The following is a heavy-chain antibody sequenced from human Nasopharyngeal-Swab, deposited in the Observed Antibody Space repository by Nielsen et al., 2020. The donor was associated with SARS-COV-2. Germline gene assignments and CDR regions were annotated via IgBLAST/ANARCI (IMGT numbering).Heavy chain of an antibody. D-gene: IGHD6-19*01. V-gene: IGHV3-23*01. CDR1: GFTFSSYA. Sequence: GESLKISCAASGFTFSSYAMSWVRQAPGKGLEWVSAISGSGGSTHYADSVKGRFTISRDNSKNTLYLQMNSLRAEDTAVYYCAKGASSGWNYFDYWGQGTLVTVSS. CDR2: ISGSGGST. J-gene: IGHJ4*02. CDR3: AKGASSGWNYFDY.